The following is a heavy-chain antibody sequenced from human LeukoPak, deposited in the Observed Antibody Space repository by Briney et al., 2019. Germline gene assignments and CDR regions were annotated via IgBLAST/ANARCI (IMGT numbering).Heavy chain of an antibody. J-gene: IGHJ4*02. D-gene: IGHD1-14*01. CDR3: ARDDHELGPDY. V-gene: IGHV3-11*01. Sequence: PGGSLRLSCAASGFTFSDHHMSWIRQAPGKGLEWVSYMSSSGGTIFYADSVKGRFTISRDNAKNSLYLQMNSLRAEDTAVYYCARDDHELGPDYWGQGTLVTVSS. CDR2: MSSSGGTI. CDR1: GFTFSDHH.